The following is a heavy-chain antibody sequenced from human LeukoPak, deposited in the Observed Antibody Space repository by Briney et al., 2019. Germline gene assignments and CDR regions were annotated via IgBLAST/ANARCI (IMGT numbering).Heavy chain of an antibody. Sequence: GGSLRLSCPASGFTFSNYALSWVRQAPGKGLEWVSSISNSGGSTYYADSVKGRFTISRDNSKNTLYLQMNSLRAEDTAVYYCAKKDHSGSYYYFDYWGQGTLVTVSS. V-gene: IGHV3-23*01. CDR2: ISNSGGST. J-gene: IGHJ4*02. CDR3: AKKDHSGSYYYFDY. CDR1: GFTFSNYA. D-gene: IGHD1-26*01.